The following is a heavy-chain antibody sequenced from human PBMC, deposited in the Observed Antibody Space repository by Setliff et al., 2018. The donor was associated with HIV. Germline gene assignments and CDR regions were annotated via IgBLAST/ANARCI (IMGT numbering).Heavy chain of an antibody. CDR1: GYTFPDYY. J-gene: IGHJ4*02. CDR2: IDPDRGEA. D-gene: IGHD3-16*01. CDR3: AWGTQRPIDS. V-gene: IGHV1-69-2*01. Sequence: GASVKVSCKVSGYTFPDYYMQWVRQAPGKGLEWMGLIDPDRGEAVYAEKFQGRVTITADRSIDIAYMKLTSLRSEDTAMYFCAWGTQRPIDSWGQGTLVTVSS.